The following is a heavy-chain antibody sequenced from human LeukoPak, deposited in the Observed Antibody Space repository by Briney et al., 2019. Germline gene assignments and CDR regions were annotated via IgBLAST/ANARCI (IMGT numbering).Heavy chain of an antibody. CDR3: AREADRWFDP. CDR2: INHSGRT. J-gene: IGHJ5*02. V-gene: IGHV4-34*01. Sequence: SETLSLTCAVSGGSFSGYYWNWIRQPPGKGLEWIGEINHSGRTNYNPSLKSRVTISVDTSKNQFSLKLSSVTAADTAVYYCAREADRWFDPWGQGTLVTVSS. CDR1: GGSFSGYY.